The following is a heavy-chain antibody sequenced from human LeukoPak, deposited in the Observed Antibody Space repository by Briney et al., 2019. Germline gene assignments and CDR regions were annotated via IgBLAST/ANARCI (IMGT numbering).Heavy chain of an antibody. Sequence: ASVKVSCKVSGYTLTELSMHWVRQAPGKGLEWMGGFDPEDGETIYAQKFQGGVTMTEDTSTDTAYMELSSLRSEDTAVYYCATVRYLGYCSSTSCYTPHRYYFDYWDQGTLVTVSS. V-gene: IGHV1-24*01. D-gene: IGHD2-2*02. CDR1: GYTLTELS. CDR2: FDPEDGET. J-gene: IGHJ4*02. CDR3: ATVRYLGYCSSTSCYTPHRYYFDY.